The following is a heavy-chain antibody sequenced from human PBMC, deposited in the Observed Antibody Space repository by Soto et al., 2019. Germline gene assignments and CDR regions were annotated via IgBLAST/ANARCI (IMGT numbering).Heavy chain of an antibody. Sequence: ASVKVSCKASGYTLTSYYLHWVRQAPGQGPEWMGIINPSGGITNDAQKFQDRVTMTSDTSTSTVYMELSSLRSEDTAVYYCARGISTTRYYYYYGMDVWGQGTTVTVSS. CDR3: ARGISTTRYYYYYGMDV. J-gene: IGHJ6*02. CDR1: GYTLTSYY. CDR2: INPSGGIT. V-gene: IGHV1-46*01. D-gene: IGHD2-2*01.